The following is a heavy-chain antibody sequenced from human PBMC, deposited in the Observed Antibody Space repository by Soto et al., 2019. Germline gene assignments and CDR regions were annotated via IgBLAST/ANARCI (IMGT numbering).Heavy chain of an antibody. CDR3: AKDFYSYYYYGMDV. Sequence: GGSLRLSCAASGFTFSSYAMSWVRQAPGKGLEWVSAISGSGGSTYYADSVKGRFTISRDNSKNTLYLQMNSLRAEDTAVYYCAKDFYSYYYYGMDVWGQGTTVTVS. V-gene: IGHV3-23*01. J-gene: IGHJ6*02. CDR1: GFTFSSYA. D-gene: IGHD4-4*01. CDR2: ISGSGGST.